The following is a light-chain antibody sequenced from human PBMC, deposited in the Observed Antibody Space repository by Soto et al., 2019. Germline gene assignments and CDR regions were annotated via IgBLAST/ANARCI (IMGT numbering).Light chain of an antibody. Sequence: QYVLPHPLAASVTPGQWVTISCSRSISNIESNTVYWYQQLPGMAPRLLIHTTDRRPSGVPDRCSGSNSATVASMAISGHQSDEEVDYSCLAWDDSLNGNLFGTGTKVTGL. CDR2: TTD. J-gene: IGLJ1*01. V-gene: IGLV1-44*01. CDR1: ISNIESNT. CDR3: LAWDDSLNGNL.